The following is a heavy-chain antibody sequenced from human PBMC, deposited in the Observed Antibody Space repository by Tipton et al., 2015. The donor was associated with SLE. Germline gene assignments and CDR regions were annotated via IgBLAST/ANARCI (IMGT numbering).Heavy chain of an antibody. CDR2: ISTSSTTI. Sequence: SLRLSCAASGFTFSSHDMAWVRQAPGKGLDWISYISTSSTTIYYADSVKGRFTISRDDAKNSLYLQMNSLRDDDTAIYYCARDYGDYGVGFDYWGQGILVTVSS. D-gene: IGHD4-17*01. CDR1: GFTFSSHD. CDR3: ARDYGDYGVGFDY. V-gene: IGHV3-48*02. J-gene: IGHJ4*02.